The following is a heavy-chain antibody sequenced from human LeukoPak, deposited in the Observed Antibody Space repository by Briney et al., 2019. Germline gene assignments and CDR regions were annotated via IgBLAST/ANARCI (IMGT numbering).Heavy chain of an antibody. V-gene: IGHV3-30-3*01. D-gene: IGHD6-19*01. J-gene: IGHJ6*02. Sequence: GRSLRLSCAASGFTFSSYAMHWVRQAPGKGLEWVAVISYDGGNKYYADSVKGRFTISRDNSRNTLYLQMNSLRAEDTAVYYCARDPSSGWYFFSTAHYGMDVWGQGTTVTVSS. CDR3: ARDPSSGWYFFSTAHYGMDV. CDR2: ISYDGGNK. CDR1: GFTFSSYA.